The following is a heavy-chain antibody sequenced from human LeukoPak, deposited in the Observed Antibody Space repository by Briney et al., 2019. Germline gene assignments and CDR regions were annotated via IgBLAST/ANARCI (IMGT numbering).Heavy chain of an antibody. CDR3: ARGGTYYYGSGSYSDDFDY. D-gene: IGHD3-10*01. J-gene: IGHJ4*02. CDR1: GDSISSGDYY. V-gene: IGHV4-39*07. CDR2: INHSGST. Sequence: PSETLSLTCTVSGDSISSGDYYWSWIRQPPGKGLEWIGEINHSGSTNYNPSLKSRVTISVDTSKNQFSLKLSSVTAADTAVYYCARGGTYYYGSGSYSDDFDYWGQGTLVTVSS.